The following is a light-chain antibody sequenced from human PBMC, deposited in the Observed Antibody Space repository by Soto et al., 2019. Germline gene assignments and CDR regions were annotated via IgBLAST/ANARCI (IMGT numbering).Light chain of an antibody. CDR2: GAS. V-gene: IGKV3-20*01. J-gene: IGKJ1*01. Sequence: EIVLTQSPGTLSLSPGERATLSCRASQSVSSSYLAWYQPKPGQAPRLLIYGASSRATGIPDRFSGSGSGTDFTLTISRLEPEDFAVYYCQQYGSSRWTFGQGTKVEI. CDR3: QQYGSSRWT. CDR1: QSVSSSY.